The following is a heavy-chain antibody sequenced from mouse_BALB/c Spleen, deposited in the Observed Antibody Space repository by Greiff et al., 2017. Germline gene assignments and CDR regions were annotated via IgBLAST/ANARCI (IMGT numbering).Heavy chain of an antibody. CDR1: GFTFSSYG. CDR3: ARGTGNIDY. CDR2: INSSGGST. Sequence: EVKLVESGGGLVQPGGSLKLSCAASGFTFSSYGMSWVRQTPDKRLELVATINSSGGSTYYPDSVKGRFTISRDNAKNTLYLQMSSLKSEDTAMYYCARGTGNIDYWGQGTTRTVSS. D-gene: IGHD4-1*01. J-gene: IGHJ2*01. V-gene: IGHV5-6-3*01.